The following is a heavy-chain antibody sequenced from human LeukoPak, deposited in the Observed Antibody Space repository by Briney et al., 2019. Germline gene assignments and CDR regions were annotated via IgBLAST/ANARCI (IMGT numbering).Heavy chain of an antibody. J-gene: IGHJ5*02. CDR2: IITIIGKA. CDR3: ARDRLRFTLGLAGFDP. D-gene: IGHD6-25*01. CDR1: GGTFSSYA. Sequence: SVKVSCKASGGTFSSYAISWVRQAPGQGREWMGGIITIIGKANYAQKFHGRGTITKDESTSTAYMEMSSVRAEDTAVYYCARDRLRFTLGLAGFDPWGQGTLFTVSS. V-gene: IGHV1-69*05.